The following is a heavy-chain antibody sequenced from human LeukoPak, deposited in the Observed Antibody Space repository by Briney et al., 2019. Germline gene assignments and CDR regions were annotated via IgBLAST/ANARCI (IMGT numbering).Heavy chain of an antibody. J-gene: IGHJ4*02. CDR3: AKGAWTDYTITHFDY. D-gene: IGHD3/OR15-3a*01. CDR2: ISGSGGAT. V-gene: IGHV3-23*01. Sequence: GGSLRLSCAASGFTFSSYSMNWVRQAPGKGLEWVSGISGSGGATYYADSVKGRFTISRDYSKNTLYLQMNSLRAEDTAVYYCAKGAWTDYTITHFDYWGQGTLVAVSS. CDR1: GFTFSSYS.